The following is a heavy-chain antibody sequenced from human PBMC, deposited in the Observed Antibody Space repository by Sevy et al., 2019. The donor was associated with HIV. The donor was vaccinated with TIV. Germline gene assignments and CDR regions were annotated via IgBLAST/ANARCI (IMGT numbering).Heavy chain of an antibody. Sequence: GGSLRLSCAASGFTFSNAWMSWVRQAPGKGLEWVGRIKSKTDGGTTDNAAPVKGRFTISRDDSENTLYLQMNSLKTEDTAVYYCTTDSLTNYRNPFDYWGQGTLVTVSS. D-gene: IGHD1-7*01. V-gene: IGHV3-15*01. CDR1: GFTFSNAW. J-gene: IGHJ4*02. CDR2: IKSKTDGGTT. CDR3: TTDSLTNYRNPFDY.